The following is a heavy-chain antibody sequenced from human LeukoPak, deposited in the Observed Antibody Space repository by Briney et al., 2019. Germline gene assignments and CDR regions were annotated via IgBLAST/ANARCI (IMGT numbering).Heavy chain of an antibody. J-gene: IGHJ4*02. Sequence: GGSLRPSCAASGFTFSSYSMNWVRQAPGEGLEWVSTISSSTSYIYYADSVKGRFTISRDNAKNSLYLQMNSLRAEDTAVYYCARALRQLWTQGAFDYWGQGTLVTVSS. CDR1: GFTFSSYS. D-gene: IGHD5-18*01. V-gene: IGHV3-21*01. CDR2: ISSSTSYI. CDR3: ARALRQLWTQGAFDY.